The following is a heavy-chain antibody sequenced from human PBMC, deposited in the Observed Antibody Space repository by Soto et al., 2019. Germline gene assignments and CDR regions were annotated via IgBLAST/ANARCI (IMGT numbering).Heavy chain of an antibody. CDR1: GLTFGNYA. V-gene: IGHV3-23*01. Sequence: EVQLLESGGGLVQPGGSVRLSCAASGLTFGNYAMSWVRQAPGKGLEWVSAISGDSGRTYYADSVKGRFTISRANSKNTLYLQITTLSAEDKTVYYCAVTPNCGRDCAAASYWYFDISGRGTLVTVSS. CDR3: AVTPNCGRDCAAASYWYFDI. J-gene: IGHJ2*01. D-gene: IGHD2-21*02. CDR2: ISGDSGRT.